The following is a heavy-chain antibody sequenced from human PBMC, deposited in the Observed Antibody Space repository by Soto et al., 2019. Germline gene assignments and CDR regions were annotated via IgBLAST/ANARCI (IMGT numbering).Heavy chain of an antibody. J-gene: IGHJ4*02. Sequence: SETLSLTCTVSGGSISTYYWSWIRQPPGKGLEWIGYISYSGIGNTNYNPSLKSRVTISVDTSKNQFSLKLSSVTAADTAVYYCARSGVPNLLYSWGQGTLVTVSS. CDR2: ISYSGIGNT. CDR1: GGSISTYY. V-gene: IGHV4-59*01. CDR3: ARSGVPNLLYS. D-gene: IGHD3-10*01.